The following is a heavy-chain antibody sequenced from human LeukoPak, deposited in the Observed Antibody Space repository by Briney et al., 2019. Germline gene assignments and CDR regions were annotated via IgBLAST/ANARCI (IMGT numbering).Heavy chain of an antibody. CDR3: ASEVDNYDLYYGMHV. CDR2: FYYNGNT. CDR1: GGSISSSSYY. Sequence: SETLSLTCTVSGGSISSSSYYWGWVRQPPGKGLEWIANFYYNGNTYYNPSLKSRVTISVDTSKTQFSLKLRSVTAADTAVYYCASEVDNYDLYYGMHVWGQGTTVTVSS. J-gene: IGHJ6*02. D-gene: IGHD3-3*01. V-gene: IGHV4-39*01.